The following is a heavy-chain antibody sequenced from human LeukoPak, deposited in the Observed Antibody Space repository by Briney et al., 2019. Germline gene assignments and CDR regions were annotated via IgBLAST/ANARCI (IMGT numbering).Heavy chain of an antibody. CDR2: INHSGST. Sequence: SETLSLTCAVYGGSFSGYYWSWIRQPPGKGLEWIGEINHSGSTNYNPSLKSRVTISVDTSKNQLSLKLSSVTAADTAVYYCARGRRIAVAGTSRWFDPWGQGTLVTVSS. CDR3: ARGRRIAVAGTSRWFDP. CDR1: GGSFSGYY. V-gene: IGHV4-34*01. J-gene: IGHJ5*02. D-gene: IGHD6-19*01.